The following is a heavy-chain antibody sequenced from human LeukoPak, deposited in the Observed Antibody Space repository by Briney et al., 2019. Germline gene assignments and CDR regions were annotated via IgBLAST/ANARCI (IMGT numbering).Heavy chain of an antibody. V-gene: IGHV1-18*01. CDR1: GYTFTSNG. J-gene: IGHJ5*02. Sequence: ASVKVSCKASGYTFTSNGISWVRQAPGQGLEWMGWISAYNGNTNYAQKLQGRVTMTTDTSTSTAYMELRSLRSDDTAVYYCARALHDYGGNSGWFDPWGQGTLVTVSS. CDR3: ARALHDYGGNSGWFDP. D-gene: IGHD4-23*01. CDR2: ISAYNGNT.